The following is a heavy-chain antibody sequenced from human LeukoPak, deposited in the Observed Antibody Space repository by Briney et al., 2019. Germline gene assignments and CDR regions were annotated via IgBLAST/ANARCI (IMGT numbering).Heavy chain of an antibody. CDR3: CRDHSVNYVDY. J-gene: IGHJ4*02. CDR2: VYYSGST. D-gene: IGHD3-3*01. CDR1: RGSMGSSSDD. Sequence: SETLSLTFTMARGSMGSSSDDSGWIRQPPGKGLEWIGSVYYSGSTYYNPSLRGRVIISVDTSKNQFSLKLSSVTAADTALAYWCRDHSVNYVDYRVQGTLVTVSS. V-gene: IGHV4-39*01.